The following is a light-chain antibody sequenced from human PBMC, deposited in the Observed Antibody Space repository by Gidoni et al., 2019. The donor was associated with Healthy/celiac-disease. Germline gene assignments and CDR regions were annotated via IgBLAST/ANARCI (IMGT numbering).Light chain of an antibody. Sequence: DIQMTQSPSSLSASVGDRVTITCQASQDINNFLNWYQQKPGKAPNLLIYGASNLVTGVPSRFSGSRSGTDFTFTISTVQPEDIATYSCQQYHIRLSFGQGTRLEIK. CDR1: QDINNF. CDR3: QQYHIRLS. CDR2: GAS. V-gene: IGKV1-33*01. J-gene: IGKJ5*01.